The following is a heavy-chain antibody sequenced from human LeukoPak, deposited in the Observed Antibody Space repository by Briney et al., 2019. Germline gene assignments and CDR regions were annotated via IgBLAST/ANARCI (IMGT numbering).Heavy chain of an antibody. D-gene: IGHD6-6*01. Sequence: PSETLSLTCAVYGGSFSGYYWSWIRQPPGKGLEWIGEINHSGSTNYNPSLKSRVTISVDTSKNQFSLKLSSVTAADTAVYYCASFYSSSSGDYNWFDHWGQGTLVTVSS. CDR2: INHSGST. V-gene: IGHV4-34*01. CDR1: GGSFSGYY. CDR3: ASFYSSSSGDYNWFDH. J-gene: IGHJ5*02.